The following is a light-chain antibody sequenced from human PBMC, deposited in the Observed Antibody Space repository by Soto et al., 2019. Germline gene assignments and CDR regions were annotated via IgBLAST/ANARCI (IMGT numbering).Light chain of an antibody. Sequence: QSVLTQPASVSGSPGQSITISCTGNSSDVGGYNYVSWYQQHPGKAPKLMIYDVSNRPSGVSNRFSGSKSGHTASLTISGLQAEDEADYYCSSYTSSSTDVFGTGTKLTVL. J-gene: IGLJ1*01. CDR3: SSYTSSSTDV. CDR2: DVS. CDR1: SSDVGGYNY. V-gene: IGLV2-14*01.